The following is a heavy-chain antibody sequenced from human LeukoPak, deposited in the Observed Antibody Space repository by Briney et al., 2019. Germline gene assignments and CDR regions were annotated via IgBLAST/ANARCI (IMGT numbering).Heavy chain of an antibody. D-gene: IGHD5-12*01. CDR2: IRYDGSNK. CDR3: ARGASSGYDSGPGDY. Sequence: GGSLRLSCAASGFTFSSYGMHWVRQAPGKGLEWVTFIRYDGSNKYYADSVKGRFTISRDNSKNTLYLQMNSLRAEDTAVYYCARGASSGYDSGPGDYWGQGTLVTVSS. CDR1: GFTFSSYG. V-gene: IGHV3-30*02. J-gene: IGHJ4*02.